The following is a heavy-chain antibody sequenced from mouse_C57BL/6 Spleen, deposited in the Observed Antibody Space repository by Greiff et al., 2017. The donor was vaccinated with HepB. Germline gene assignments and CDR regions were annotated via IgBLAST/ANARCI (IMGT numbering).Heavy chain of an antibody. Sequence: LEESGPGLVKPSQSLSLTCSVPGYSITSGYYWNWIRQFPGNKLEWMGYISYDGSNNYNPSLKNRISITRDTSKNQFFLKLNSVTTEDTATYYCARDDYDGYYYAMDYWGQGTSVTVSS. J-gene: IGHJ4*01. CDR3: ARDDYDGYYYAMDY. V-gene: IGHV3-6*01. D-gene: IGHD2-4*01. CDR1: GYSITSGYY. CDR2: ISYDGSN.